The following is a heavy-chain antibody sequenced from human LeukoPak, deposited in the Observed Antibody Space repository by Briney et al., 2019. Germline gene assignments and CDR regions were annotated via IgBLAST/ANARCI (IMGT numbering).Heavy chain of an antibody. Sequence: SGTLSLTCGVSGGSISNTNWWTWVRQPPGKGLEWIGEVNFQGSTNYNPSLKSRVAISVDKSENHISLKLTSVTAADTAVYYCARQGPLTTAVTTRTNPFDYWGQGTLVTVSS. CDR1: GGSISNTNW. CDR3: ARQGPLTTAVTTRTNPFDY. J-gene: IGHJ4*02. CDR2: VNFQGST. D-gene: IGHD4-11*01. V-gene: IGHV4-4*02.